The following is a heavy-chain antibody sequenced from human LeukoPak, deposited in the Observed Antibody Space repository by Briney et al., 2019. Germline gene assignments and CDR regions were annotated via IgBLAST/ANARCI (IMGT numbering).Heavy chain of an antibody. CDR2: INTNTGNP. V-gene: IGHV7-4-1*02. CDR1: GYTFTSYA. D-gene: IGHD6-19*01. CDR3: ARSSYRGWTGWFDP. Sequence: ASVKVSCKASGYTFTSYAMNWVRQAPGQGLEWMGWINTNTGNPTYAQGFTGRFVFSLDTSVSTAYLQISSLKAEDTAVYYCARSSYRGWTGWFDPWGQGTLVTVSS. J-gene: IGHJ5*02.